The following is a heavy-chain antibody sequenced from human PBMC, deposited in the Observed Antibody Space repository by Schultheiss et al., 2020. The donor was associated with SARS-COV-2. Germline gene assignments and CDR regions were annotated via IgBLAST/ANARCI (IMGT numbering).Heavy chain of an antibody. J-gene: IGHJ5*02. V-gene: IGHV4-59*12. CDR1: GGSISSYY. D-gene: IGHD6-19*01. CDR2: IYYSGST. CDR3: ARYSGGPNWFDP. Sequence: SETLSLTCTVSGGSISSYYWSWIRQPPGKGLEWIGYIYYSGSTNYNPSLKSRVTMSVDTSKNQFSLKLSSVTAADTAVYYCARYSGGPNWFDPWGQGTLVTVSS.